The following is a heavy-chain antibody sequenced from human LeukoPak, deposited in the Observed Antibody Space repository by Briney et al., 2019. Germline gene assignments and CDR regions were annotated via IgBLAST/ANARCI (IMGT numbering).Heavy chain of an antibody. D-gene: IGHD6-19*01. CDR3: ATKQWLAPPPDS. Sequence: GGALRLSFSASGFTFIKYWMLWVRQAPGKGLESVSRINTDGTATTYADSVKGRFTVSRDNADNTMFLQMNSVRDEDTAVYYCATKQWLAPPPDSWGQGTPVTVSS. CDR2: INTDGTAT. CDR1: GFTFIKYW. J-gene: IGHJ4*02. V-gene: IGHV3-74*01.